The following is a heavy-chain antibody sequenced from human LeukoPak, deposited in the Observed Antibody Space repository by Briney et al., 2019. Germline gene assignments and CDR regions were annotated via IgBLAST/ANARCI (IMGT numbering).Heavy chain of an antibody. V-gene: IGHV4-39*01. Sequence: SETLSLTCTVSGGSSSSSSYYWGWIRQPPGKGLEWIGSFYYSGNTYYNPSLKSRVTISVDTSKNQFSLKLSSVTAADTAVYYCARLGSSDAFDIWGQGTMVTVSS. CDR3: ARLGSSDAFDI. D-gene: IGHD1-26*01. CDR1: GGSSSSSSYY. J-gene: IGHJ3*02. CDR2: FYYSGNT.